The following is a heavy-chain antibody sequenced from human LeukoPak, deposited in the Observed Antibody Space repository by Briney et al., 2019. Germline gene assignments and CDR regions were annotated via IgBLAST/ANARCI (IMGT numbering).Heavy chain of an antibody. CDR2: IYYSGGT. CDR3: ARSPSGMDV. Sequence: PSETLSLTCTVSGGSISSNTYYWGWIRQPPGKGLEWIGSIYYSGGTYYNPSLKSRVTISVDTSKNQFSLKLSSVTAADTAVYYCARSPSGMDVWGQGTTVTVSS. J-gene: IGHJ6*02. CDR1: GGSISSNTYY. V-gene: IGHV4-39*07.